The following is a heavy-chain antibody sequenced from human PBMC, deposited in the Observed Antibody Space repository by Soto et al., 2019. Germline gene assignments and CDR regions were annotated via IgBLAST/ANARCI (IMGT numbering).Heavy chain of an antibody. Sequence: SVKVSCKASGGTFSSYAISWVRQAPGQGLEWMGGIIPTFGPANYAQKFQGRVTITADESTSTAYMELSSLRSEDTAVYYCARGRSLLWFGYDLEYWGQGTMVTVSS. CDR2: IIPTFGPA. CDR3: ARGRSLLWFGYDLEY. CDR1: GGTFSSYA. J-gene: IGHJ4*02. V-gene: IGHV1-69*13. D-gene: IGHD3-10*01.